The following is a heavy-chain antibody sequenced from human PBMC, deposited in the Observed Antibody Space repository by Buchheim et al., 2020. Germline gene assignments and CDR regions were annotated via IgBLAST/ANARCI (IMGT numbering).Heavy chain of an antibody. D-gene: IGHD1-26*01. V-gene: IGHV4-34*01. Sequence: QVQLQQWGAGLLKPSETLSLTCAVYGGSFSGYYWSWIRQPPGKGLEWIGEINHSGSTNYNPSLKSRVTISVDTSKNQFSLKLSSVTAADTAVYYCARASWELRGNFDYWGQGTL. CDR1: GGSFSGYY. CDR3: ARASWELRGNFDY. J-gene: IGHJ4*02. CDR2: INHSGST.